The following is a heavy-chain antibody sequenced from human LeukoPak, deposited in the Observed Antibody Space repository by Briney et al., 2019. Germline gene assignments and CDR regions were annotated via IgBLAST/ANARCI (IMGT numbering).Heavy chain of an antibody. V-gene: IGHV1-69*05. CDR3: ARTPGGGQAL. CDR2: IIPMFGTP. D-gene: IGHD2-15*01. CDR1: GGTFSSYA. Sequence: SVKVSCKASGGTFSSYAISWVRQAPGQGLEWMGGIIPMFGTPNYAQKLQGRVTMTTDTSTSTAYMELRSLRSDDTAVYYCARTPGGGQALWGQGTLVTVSS. J-gene: IGHJ4*02.